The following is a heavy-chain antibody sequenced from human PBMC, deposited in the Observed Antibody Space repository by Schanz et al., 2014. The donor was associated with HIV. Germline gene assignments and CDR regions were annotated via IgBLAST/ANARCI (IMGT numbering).Heavy chain of an antibody. CDR2: IIPIFGTP. V-gene: IGHV1-69*01. D-gene: IGHD3-3*01. Sequence: QVQLVQSGAEVKKPGSSVRVSCKASGGTFSSYAISWVRQAPGQGLEWMGGIIPIFGTPNYAQKFQGRVTITADESTSAAYLELSSLRSADTAVYYCARGRQDYDFWSGAHYYYAMDVWGQGTTVTVSS. CDR3: ARGRQDYDFWSGAHYYYAMDV. J-gene: IGHJ6*02. CDR1: GGTFSSYA.